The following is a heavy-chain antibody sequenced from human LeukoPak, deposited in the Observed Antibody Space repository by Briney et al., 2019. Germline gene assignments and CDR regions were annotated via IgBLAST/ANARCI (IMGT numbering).Heavy chain of an antibody. CDR2: IYLDGSRA. Sequence: QTGGSLRLSCAVSGFTFSNYWMSWARQSPGKGLEWVANIYLDGSRAYYVDSVKGRFTISRDNAKNSLYLQMNSLRAEDTAVYYCARTVLLWFGELLTGDAFDIWGQGTMVTVSS. J-gene: IGHJ3*02. CDR1: GFTFSNYW. D-gene: IGHD3-10*01. CDR3: ARTVLLWFGELLTGDAFDI. V-gene: IGHV3-7*01.